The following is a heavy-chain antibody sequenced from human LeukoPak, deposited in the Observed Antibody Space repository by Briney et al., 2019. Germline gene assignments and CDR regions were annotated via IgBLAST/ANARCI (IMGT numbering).Heavy chain of an antibody. J-gene: IGHJ3*02. CDR2: ISGSGRTI. Sequence: PGGSLRLSCAASGFTFSSYEMNWVCQAPGKGLEWVSSISGSGRTIYYADSVKGRFTISRDNAKNSLYLQMNSLRAEDTAVYYCARDGPERGAFDIWGQGTVVTVSS. V-gene: IGHV3-48*03. CDR3: ARDGPERGAFDI. D-gene: IGHD1-1*01. CDR1: GFTFSSYE.